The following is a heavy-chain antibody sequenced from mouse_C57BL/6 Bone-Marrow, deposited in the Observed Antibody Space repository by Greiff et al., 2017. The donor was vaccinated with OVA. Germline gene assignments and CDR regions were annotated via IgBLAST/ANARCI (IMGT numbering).Heavy chain of an antibody. V-gene: IGHV1-69*01. CDR2: IDPSDSYT. CDR1: GYTFTSYW. J-gene: IGHJ3*01. D-gene: IGHD2-4*01. CDR3: AREDYDGSFAY. Sequence: QVQLQQPGAELVMPGASVKLSCKASGYTFTSYWMHWVKQRPGQGLEWIGEIDPSDSYTNYNQKFKGKSTLTVDKSSSTAYMQLSSLTSEDSAVYYCAREDYDGSFAYWGQGTLVTVSA.